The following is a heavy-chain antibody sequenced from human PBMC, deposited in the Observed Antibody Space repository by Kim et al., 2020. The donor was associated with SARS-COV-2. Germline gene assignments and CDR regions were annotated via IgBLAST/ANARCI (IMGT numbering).Heavy chain of an antibody. CDR1: GFTFSSYA. V-gene: IGHV3-23*03. CDR3: AAQELAAALMAPLVY. Sequence: GGSLRLSCAASGFTFSSYAMSWVRQAPGKGLEWVSVIYSGGSSTYYADSVKGRFTISRDNSKNTLYLQMNSLRAEDTAVYYCAAQELAAALMAPLVYWGQGTLVTVSS. D-gene: IGHD6-13*01. J-gene: IGHJ4*02. CDR2: IYSGGSST.